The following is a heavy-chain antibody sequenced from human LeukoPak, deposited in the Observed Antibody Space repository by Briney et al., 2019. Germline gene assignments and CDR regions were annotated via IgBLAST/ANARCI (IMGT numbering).Heavy chain of an antibody. Sequence: ASVKVSCKASGGTFSSYTISWVRQAPGQGLEWMGRIFPILGIANYAQKFQGRVTITADKSTSTAYMELSSLRSEDTAVYYCARGDSSGYYYGGYGMDVWGQGTTVTVSS. CDR3: ARGDSSGYYYGGYGMDV. CDR2: IFPILGIA. V-gene: IGHV1-69*02. CDR1: GGTFSSYT. D-gene: IGHD3-22*01. J-gene: IGHJ6*02.